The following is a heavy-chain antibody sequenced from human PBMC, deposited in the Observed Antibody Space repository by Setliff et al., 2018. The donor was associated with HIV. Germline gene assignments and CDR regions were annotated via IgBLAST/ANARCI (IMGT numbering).Heavy chain of an antibody. CDR3: ARGGNSRAAWFDS. Sequence: PSETLSLTCTVSGVSITNGTFYWNWIRQPAGKGLEWIGRIAKTGSTNYNPSLKSRLTISMDTSKNQFSLKLSYVTAADTAVYYCARGGNSRAAWFDSWGQGALVTVSS. D-gene: IGHD5-12*01. V-gene: IGHV4-61*02. CDR2: IAKTGST. CDR1: GVSITNGTFY. J-gene: IGHJ5*01.